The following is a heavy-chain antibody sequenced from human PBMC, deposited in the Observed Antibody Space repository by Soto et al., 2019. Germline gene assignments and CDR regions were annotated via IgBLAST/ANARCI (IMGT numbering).Heavy chain of an antibody. CDR2: ISGSGGST. Sequence: GGSLRLSCAASGFTFSSYAMSWVRQAPGKGLEWVSAISGSGGSTYYADSVKGRFTISRDNSKNTLYLQMNSLRAEDTAVYYCAKDPYSPYSVDTAMVRGDYWGQGTLVTVSS. V-gene: IGHV3-23*01. D-gene: IGHD5-18*01. J-gene: IGHJ4*02. CDR3: AKDPYSPYSVDTAMVRGDY. CDR1: GFTFSSYA.